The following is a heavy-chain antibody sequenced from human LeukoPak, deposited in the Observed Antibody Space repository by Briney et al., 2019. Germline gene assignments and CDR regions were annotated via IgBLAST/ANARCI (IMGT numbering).Heavy chain of an antibody. CDR2: IYYSGST. Sequence: SETLSLTCTVSGGSISSSSYYWGWIRQPPGKGLEWIGSIYYSGSTYYNPSLKSRVTISVDTSKNQFSLKLSSVTAADTAVYYCARQLGYCSSASCYTDKVDYWGQGTLVTVSS. D-gene: IGHD2-2*02. V-gene: IGHV4-39*01. CDR3: ARQLGYCSSASCYTDKVDY. J-gene: IGHJ4*02. CDR1: GGSISSSSYY.